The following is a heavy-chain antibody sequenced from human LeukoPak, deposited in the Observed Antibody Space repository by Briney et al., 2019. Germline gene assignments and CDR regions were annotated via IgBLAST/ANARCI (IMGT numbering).Heavy chain of an antibody. CDR3: ARDLESRSGGSCYDY. CDR1: GYTFTSYY. J-gene: IGHJ4*02. D-gene: IGHD2-15*01. CDR2: INPNSGGT. V-gene: IGHV1-2*02. Sequence: ASVKVSCKASGYTFTSYYMHWVRQAPGQGLEWMGWINPNSGGTNYAQKFQGRVTMTRDTSISTAYMELSRLRSDDTAVYYCARDLESRSGGSCYDYWGQGTLVTVSS.